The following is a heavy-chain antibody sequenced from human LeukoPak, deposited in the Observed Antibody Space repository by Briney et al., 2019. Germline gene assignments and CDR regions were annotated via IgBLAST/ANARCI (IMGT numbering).Heavy chain of an antibody. CDR2: IIPIFGTA. D-gene: IGHD3-22*01. J-gene: IGHJ4*02. Sequence: SVKVSCKASGGTFSSYAISWVRQAPGQGLEWMGGIIPIFGTANYAQKFRGRVTITADESTSTAYMELSSLRSEDTAVYYCARDRIYYYDSSGYWGFFDYWGQGTLVTVSS. CDR3: ARDRIYYYDSSGYWGFFDY. V-gene: IGHV1-69*01. CDR1: GGTFSSYA.